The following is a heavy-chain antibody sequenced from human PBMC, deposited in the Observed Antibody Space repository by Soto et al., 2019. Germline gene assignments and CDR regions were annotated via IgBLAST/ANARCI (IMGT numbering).Heavy chain of an antibody. J-gene: IGHJ4*02. D-gene: IGHD2-21*02. CDR1: GFTFSSYS. Sequence: VGSLRLSCAASGFTFSSYSMNWVRQAPGKGLEWVSYISSSSSTIYYADSVKGRFTISRDNAKNSLYLQMNSLRDEDTAVYYCARDPYCGGDCYPWYFDYWGQGTLVTVSS. CDR3: ARDPYCGGDCYPWYFDY. CDR2: ISSSSSTI. V-gene: IGHV3-48*02.